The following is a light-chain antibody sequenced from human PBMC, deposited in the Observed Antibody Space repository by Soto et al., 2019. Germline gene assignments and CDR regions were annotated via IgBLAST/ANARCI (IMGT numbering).Light chain of an antibody. CDR3: RSYTSSIAHGV. Sequence: QSVLTQPASVSGSPGQSITISCTGTSSDVGGYNYVSWYQQHPGKAPKIMIYEVSNRPSGVSNRSSGYKSGKTASLSISGLQAEDEADYYSRSYTSSIAHGVFGGGTTLTVL. CDR2: EVS. J-gene: IGLJ3*02. CDR1: SSDVGGYNY. V-gene: IGLV2-14*01.